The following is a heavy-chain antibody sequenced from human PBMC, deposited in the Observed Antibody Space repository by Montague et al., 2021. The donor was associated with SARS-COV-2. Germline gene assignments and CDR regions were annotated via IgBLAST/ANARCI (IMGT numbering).Heavy chain of an antibody. CDR3: ARGDVVVVAANDYYYGMDV. CDR1: GGSISSSSYY. CDR2: IYYSGST. Sequence: SETLSLTCTVSGGSISSSSYYWGWIRQPPGKGLEWIGGIYYSGSTXYNPSLKSRVTISVDTSKNQFSLKLSSVTAADTAVYYCARGDVVVVAANDYYYGMDVWGQGTTVTVSS. D-gene: IGHD2-15*01. J-gene: IGHJ6*02. V-gene: IGHV4-39*07.